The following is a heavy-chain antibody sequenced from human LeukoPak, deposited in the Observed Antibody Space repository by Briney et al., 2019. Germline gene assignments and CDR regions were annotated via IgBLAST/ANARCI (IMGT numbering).Heavy chain of an antibody. CDR3: ARDIYDFWSGLYFDY. CDR1: GGSINSYY. D-gene: IGHD3-3*01. V-gene: IGHV4-4*07. CDR2: IYTSGST. J-gene: IGHJ4*02. Sequence: SETLSLTCTVSGGSINSYYWSWIRQPAGKGLEWIGRIYTSGSTNYNPSLKSRVTISVDTSKNQFSLKLSSVTAADTAVYYCARDIYDFWSGLYFDYWGQGTLVTVSS.